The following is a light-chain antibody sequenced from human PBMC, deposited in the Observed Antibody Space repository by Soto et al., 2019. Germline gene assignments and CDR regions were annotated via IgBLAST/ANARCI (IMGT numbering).Light chain of an antibody. Sequence: EIMLTQSPGTLSLSPGERATLSCRASQSVMSNYLAWYQRKPGQAPRLLIYGASSRATGIPDRFSGSGSGTDFTLTITRLEPEDFAVFYCQQYGTSPPTFGQGTKVEIK. V-gene: IGKV3-20*01. J-gene: IGKJ1*01. CDR1: QSVMSNY. CDR2: GAS. CDR3: QQYGTSPPT.